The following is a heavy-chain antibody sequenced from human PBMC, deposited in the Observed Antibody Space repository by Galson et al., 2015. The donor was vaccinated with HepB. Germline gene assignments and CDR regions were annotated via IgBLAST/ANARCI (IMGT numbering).Heavy chain of an antibody. CDR2: IKEDGSEK. Sequence: LRLSCAASGFTFSSYWMSWVRQAPGKGLEWVANIKEDGSEKYYVDSVKGRFTISRDNAKNSLYLQMNSLRVEDTAVYYCARDEQATDMASDYWGQGTLVTVSS. CDR3: ARDEQATDMASDY. V-gene: IGHV3-7*01. CDR1: GFTFSSYW. D-gene: IGHD5-18*01. J-gene: IGHJ4*02.